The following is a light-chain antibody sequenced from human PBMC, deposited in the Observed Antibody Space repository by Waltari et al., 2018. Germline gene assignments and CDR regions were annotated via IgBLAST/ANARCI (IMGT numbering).Light chain of an antibody. CDR1: QTIIRW. CDR2: QAS. J-gene: IGKJ1*01. CDR3: QQYESYST. V-gene: IGKV1-5*03. Sequence: DIQMTQTPSTLSASVGNRVTISCRASQTIIRWLAWYQQKPGKAPKLLIYQASNLESGVPSRFSGGGSGTDFTLTISSLQPDDFATYYCQQYESYSTFGQGTKVEIK.